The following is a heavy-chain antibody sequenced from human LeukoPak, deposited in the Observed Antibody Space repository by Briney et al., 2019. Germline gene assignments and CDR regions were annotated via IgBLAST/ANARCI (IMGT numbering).Heavy chain of an antibody. CDR2: ISESGDYT. Sequence: PGGFLRLSCAASGFTLSNYVMSWVRQAPGKGVEGGSCISESGDYTRNVDSVEGRLFISRDNSKNTLYLQMGSPRVEDTAVYYCAAAERVRGVIFWGQGTLVTVSS. J-gene: IGHJ4*02. V-gene: IGHV3-23*01. D-gene: IGHD3-10*01. CDR3: AAAERVRGVIF. CDR1: GFTLSNYV.